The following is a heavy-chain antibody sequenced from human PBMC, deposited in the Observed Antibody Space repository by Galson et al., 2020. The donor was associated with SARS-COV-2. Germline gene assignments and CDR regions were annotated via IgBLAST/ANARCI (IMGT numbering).Heavy chain of an antibody. CDR1: GYTFTSYD. CDR2: MNPNSGDT. Sequence: GESLKISCKASGYTFTSYDINWVRQATGQGLEWMGWMNPNSGDTGYAEKFQDRVSMTRNSSTIIAYMELSSLRSEDTAVYYCARGRRYYGSGGYSRISYYGMDVWGQGTTVIVSS. J-gene: IGHJ6*02. CDR3: ARGRRYYGSGGYSRISYYGMDV. D-gene: IGHD3-10*01. V-gene: IGHV1-8*01.